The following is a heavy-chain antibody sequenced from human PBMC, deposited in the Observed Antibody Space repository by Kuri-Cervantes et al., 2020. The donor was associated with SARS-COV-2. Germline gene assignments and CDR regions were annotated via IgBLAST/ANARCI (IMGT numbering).Heavy chain of an antibody. Sequence: GGSLRLSCAASGSTFNDYYMSWIRQAPGRGLEWVSYISDGSRAKHYADSVKGRFTVSRDNAKNSLYLQMNSLRTEDTAVYFCAGAGTGWKYPIDYWGQGTLVTVSS. D-gene: IGHD3-10*01. J-gene: IGHJ4*02. CDR3: AGAGTGWKYPIDY. V-gene: IGHV3-11*04. CDR1: GSTFNDYY. CDR2: ISDGSRAK.